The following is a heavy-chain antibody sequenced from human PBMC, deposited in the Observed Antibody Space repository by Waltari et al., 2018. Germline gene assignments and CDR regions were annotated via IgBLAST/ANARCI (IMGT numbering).Heavy chain of an antibody. CDR1: GGSFSGYY. CDR3: ASPYSSSSRAFDY. Sequence: QVQLQQWGAGLLKPSETLSLTCAVYGGSFSGYYWSWIRQPPGKGLEWIGEINHSGSTNYNPSLKSRVTISVDTSKNQFSRKLSSVTAADTAVYYCASPYSSSSRAFDYWGQGTLVTVSS. J-gene: IGHJ4*02. V-gene: IGHV4-34*01. CDR2: INHSGST. D-gene: IGHD6-6*01.